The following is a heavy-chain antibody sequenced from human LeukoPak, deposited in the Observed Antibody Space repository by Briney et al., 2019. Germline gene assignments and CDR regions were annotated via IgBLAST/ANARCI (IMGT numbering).Heavy chain of an antibody. J-gene: IGHJ3*02. CDR3: ARDSKARIVGDAFDI. D-gene: IGHD2-15*01. CDR2: ISSSGSTI. V-gene: IGHV3-11*01. Sequence: GGSLRLSCAASGFTFSDYYMSWIREAPGKGLEWVSYISSSGSTIYYADSVKGRFTISRDNAKNSLYLQMNSLRAEDTAVYYCARDSKARIVGDAFDIWGQGTMVTVSS. CDR1: GFTFSDYY.